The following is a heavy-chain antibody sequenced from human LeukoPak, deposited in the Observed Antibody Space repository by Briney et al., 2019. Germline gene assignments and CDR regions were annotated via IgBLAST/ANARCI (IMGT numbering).Heavy chain of an antibody. CDR1: GFSFSSYW. J-gene: IGHJ6*03. CDR2: IKQDGSEK. D-gene: IGHD4-11*01. V-gene: IGHV3-7*01. Sequence: GGSLRLSCVASGFSFSSYWMTWVRQVAGKGLEWVANIKQDGSEKYYVDSVKGRFTISRDNAKNSVYLQMNSLRDEDTAVYYCAKCYSKFVGYYYHMDVWGKGTTVTVSS. CDR3: AKCYSKFVGYYYHMDV.